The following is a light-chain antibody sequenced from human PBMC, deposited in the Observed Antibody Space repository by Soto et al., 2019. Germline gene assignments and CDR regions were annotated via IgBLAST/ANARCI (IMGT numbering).Light chain of an antibody. CDR3: AAWDDSLKGSYV. CDR2: SNN. CDR1: SSNIGSNT. V-gene: IGLV1-44*01. J-gene: IGLJ1*01. Sequence: QSVLTQPPSASGTPGQRVTISCSGSSSNIGSNTVNWYRQLPGTAPKLLIYSNNQRPSGVPDRFSGSKSGTSASLANSGLQSEDEADYYCAAWDDSLKGSYVFGTGTKVTVL.